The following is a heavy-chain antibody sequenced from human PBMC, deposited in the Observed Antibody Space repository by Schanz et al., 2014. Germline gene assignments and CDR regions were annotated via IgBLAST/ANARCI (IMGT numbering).Heavy chain of an antibody. CDR2: ISGSGGST. J-gene: IGHJ3*02. CDR1: GFTFSSYA. V-gene: IGHV3-23*04. CDR3: ARKMKLGVYGGKGHDALDS. D-gene: IGHD4-17*01. Sequence: VQLVESGGGVVQPGRSLRLSCAASGFTFSSYAMSWVRQAPGKGLEWVSAISGSGGSTYYADSVKGRFTISRDNSKNTLYLQMNSMRAEDTAVYDCARKMKLGVYGGKGHDALDSGGQGTMGTVAS.